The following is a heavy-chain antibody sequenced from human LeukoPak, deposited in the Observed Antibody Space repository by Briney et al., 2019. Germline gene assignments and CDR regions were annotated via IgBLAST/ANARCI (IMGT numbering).Heavy chain of an antibody. D-gene: IGHD4-17*01. CDR2: IYYSGST. Sequence: SETLSLTCTVSGGSISSYYWSWIRQPPGKGLEWIGYIYYSGSTNYNPSLKSRVTISVDTSKNQFSLKLSSVTAADTAVYYCARTLTTVTHADYWGQGTLVTVSS. CDR1: GGSISSYY. J-gene: IGHJ4*02. V-gene: IGHV4-59*12. CDR3: ARTLTTVTHADY.